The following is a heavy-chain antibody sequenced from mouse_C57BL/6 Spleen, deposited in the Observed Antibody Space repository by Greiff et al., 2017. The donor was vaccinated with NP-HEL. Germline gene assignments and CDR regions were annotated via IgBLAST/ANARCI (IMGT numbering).Heavy chain of an antibody. D-gene: IGHD2-1*01. J-gene: IGHJ2*01. Sequence: VQLQQPGAELVRPGTSVKLSCKASGYTFTSYWMHWVKQRPGQGLEWIGVIYPSDSYTNYNQKFKGKATLTVDTSSSTAYMQLSSLTSEVSAVYYCARWESTMVPFDYWGQGTTLTVSS. V-gene: IGHV1-59*01. CDR1: GYTFTSYW. CDR2: IYPSDSYT. CDR3: ARWESTMVPFDY.